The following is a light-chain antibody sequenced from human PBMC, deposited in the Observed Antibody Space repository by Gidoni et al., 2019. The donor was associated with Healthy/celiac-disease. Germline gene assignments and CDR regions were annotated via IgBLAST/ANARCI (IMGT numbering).Light chain of an antibody. CDR1: QGIRTD. J-gene: IGKJ4*01. Sequence: AIQMTQSPSSLSASVGDRVTITCRASQGIRTDLGWYQQKPGKAPKLLIYAASSLQSGVPSRFSGSGSGTDFTLTISSLQPEDFATYYCLQDYNYPLTFGGGTKVEIK. CDR2: AAS. V-gene: IGKV1-6*01. CDR3: LQDYNYPLT.